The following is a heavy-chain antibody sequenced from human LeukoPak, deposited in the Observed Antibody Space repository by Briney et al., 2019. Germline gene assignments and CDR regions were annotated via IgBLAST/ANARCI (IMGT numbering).Heavy chain of an antibody. CDR3: ARHVGSVTTQPWFDP. Sequence: LKISCKASGYSFTNYWIGWVRQMPGKGLEWMGIIYSSDSDTRYSPSFQGQVTISVDKSISTAYLQWSSLKASDTAMYYCARHVGSVTTQPWFDPWGQGTLVSVLS. CDR2: IYSSDSDT. D-gene: IGHD1-26*01. J-gene: IGHJ5*02. V-gene: IGHV5-51*01. CDR1: GYSFTNYW.